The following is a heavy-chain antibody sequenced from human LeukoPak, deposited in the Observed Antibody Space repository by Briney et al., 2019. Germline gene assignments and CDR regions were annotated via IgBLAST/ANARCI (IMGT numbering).Heavy chain of an antibody. Sequence: ASVKVSCKPSGYTFTGYYIHWVRQAPGQGLEWMGIINPSGGSTSYAQKFQGRVTMTRDMSTSTVYMELSSLRSEDTAVYYCARDRVGSSSSFDFDYWGQGTLVTVSS. D-gene: IGHD6-6*01. J-gene: IGHJ4*02. V-gene: IGHV1-46*01. CDR3: ARDRVGSSSSFDFDY. CDR1: GYTFTGYY. CDR2: INPSGGST.